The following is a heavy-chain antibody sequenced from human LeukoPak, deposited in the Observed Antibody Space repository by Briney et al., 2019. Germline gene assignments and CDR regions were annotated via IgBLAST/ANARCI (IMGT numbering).Heavy chain of an antibody. CDR3: AKTTIVGVTGDAFDI. J-gene: IGHJ3*02. CDR2: IRYDGSNK. D-gene: IGHD1-26*01. V-gene: IGHV3-30*02. Sequence: GGSLRLSCAASGFTFSNFAMHWVRQAPGKGLEWVSFIRYDGSNKYYADSVKGRFTISRDNSKNTLHLQMNSLRAEDTAVYYCAKTTIVGVTGDAFDIWGQGTMVTVSS. CDR1: GFTFSNFA.